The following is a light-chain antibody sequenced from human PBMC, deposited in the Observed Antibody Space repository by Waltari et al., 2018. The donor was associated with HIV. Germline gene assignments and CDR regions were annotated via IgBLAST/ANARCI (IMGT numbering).Light chain of an antibody. J-gene: IGLJ3*02. Sequence: QSALTQPASVSGSPGQSITISCTGSSSDVGRYSYVSWYQQHPGKPPKPIIYADNYRPSGVSNRFSGSKSGNTASLTISGLQAEDEADYYCNSYTSSSTWVFGGGTKLTVL. V-gene: IGLV2-14*01. CDR2: ADN. CDR3: NSYTSSSTWV. CDR1: SSDVGRYSY.